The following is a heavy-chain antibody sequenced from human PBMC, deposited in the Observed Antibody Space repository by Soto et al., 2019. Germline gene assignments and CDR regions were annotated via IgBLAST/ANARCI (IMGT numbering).Heavy chain of an antibody. CDR1: RFTFSSYT. Sequence: GGSLRLSCSASRFTFSSYTMNWVRQAPGKGLEWVSSISSSTTYIYYADSVKGRFTISRDNAKNSLYLQVNSLRAEDTAVYYCARDFDSSGYYGPVGAFDIWGQGTMVT. CDR3: ARDFDSSGYYGPVGAFDI. V-gene: IGHV3-21*03. CDR2: ISSSTTYI. D-gene: IGHD3-22*01. J-gene: IGHJ3*02.